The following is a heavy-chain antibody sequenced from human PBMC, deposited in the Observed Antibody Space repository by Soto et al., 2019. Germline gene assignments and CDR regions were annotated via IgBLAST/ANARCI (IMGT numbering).Heavy chain of an antibody. Sequence: SETLSLTCNFSGGSISGGGDYWSWSRQHPGKGLEWIGYIYYSGSTYYNPSLKSRVTISVDTSKNQFSLKLSSVTAADTAVYYCARGLTSSGYYYGMDVWGQGTTVTVSS. CDR3: ARGLTSSGYYYGMDV. CDR1: GGSISGGGDY. V-gene: IGHV4-31*03. J-gene: IGHJ6*02. D-gene: IGHD3-10*01. CDR2: IYYSGST.